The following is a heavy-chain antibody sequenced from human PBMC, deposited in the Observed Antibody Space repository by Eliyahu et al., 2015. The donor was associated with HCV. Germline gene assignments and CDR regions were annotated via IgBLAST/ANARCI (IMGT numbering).Heavy chain of an antibody. CDR1: GFNVRDFH. V-gene: IGHV3-11*01. D-gene: IGHD3-3*01. J-gene: IGHJ4*02. CDR3: ARAEVRYDPFDQ. Sequence: QVQLVESGGGLVKPGGSLRLSCAASGFNVRDFHMSWFRQAPGKGLEWVSYFSTTGVAFYADPVKGRFTISRDNSKNSVFLQMDSLRADDTAVYFCARAEVRYDPFDQWGQGVLVTVSS. CDR2: FSTTGVA.